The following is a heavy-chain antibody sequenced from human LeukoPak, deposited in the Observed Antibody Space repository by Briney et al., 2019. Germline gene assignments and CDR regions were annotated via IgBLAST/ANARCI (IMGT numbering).Heavy chain of an antibody. CDR1: GCTLTELS. J-gene: IGHJ4*02. CDR2: FDPEDGET. Sequence: ASVKVSCKVSGCTLTELSMHWVRQAPGKGLEWMGGFDPEDGETIYAQKFQGRVTMTEDTSTDTAYMELSSLRSEDTAVYYCATDASDYGGNSRNYWGQGTLVTVSS. D-gene: IGHD4-23*01. CDR3: ATDASDYGGNSRNY. V-gene: IGHV1-24*01.